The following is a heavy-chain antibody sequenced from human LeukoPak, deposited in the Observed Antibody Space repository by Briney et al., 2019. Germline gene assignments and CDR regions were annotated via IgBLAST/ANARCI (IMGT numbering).Heavy chain of an antibody. D-gene: IGHD6-19*01. CDR3: ARDYHSSGFY. V-gene: IGHV4-39*07. CDR2: IYYSGAT. Sequence: NASETLSLTCTVSGGSISSTRYYWGWIRQPPGKGLEWIGTIYYSGATHYNPSLKSRLTMSVDTSKTQFSLKLSSVTAADTAVYYCARDYHSSGFYWGQGTLVTVSS. CDR1: GGSISSTRYY. J-gene: IGHJ4*02.